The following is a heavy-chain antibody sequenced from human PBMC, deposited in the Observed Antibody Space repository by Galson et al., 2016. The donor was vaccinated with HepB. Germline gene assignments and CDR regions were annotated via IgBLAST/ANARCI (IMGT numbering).Heavy chain of an antibody. Sequence: SVKVSCKVSGYTLSELSMHWVRQAPGKGLEWMGGFDPEDGETIYALKFQGRVTMTEDTSTDTAYMELSSLRSEDTAVYYCAEKRDYDFWSGYEKWGQGTLVTVSS. CDR3: AEKRDYDFWSGYEK. J-gene: IGHJ4*02. D-gene: IGHD3-3*01. CDR1: GYTLSELS. CDR2: FDPEDGET. V-gene: IGHV1-24*01.